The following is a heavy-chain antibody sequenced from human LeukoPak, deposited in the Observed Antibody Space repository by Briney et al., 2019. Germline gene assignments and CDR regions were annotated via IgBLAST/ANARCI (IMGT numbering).Heavy chain of an antibody. Sequence: KPSETLSLTCAVYGGSFSGYYWSWIRQPPGKGLEWIGEINHSGSTNYNPSLKSRVTISVDTSKNQFSLKLSSVTAADTAVYYCARAQDWYSSREEGDYWGQGTPVTVSS. D-gene: IGHD6-13*01. CDR1: GGSFSGYY. V-gene: IGHV4-34*01. J-gene: IGHJ4*02. CDR3: ARAQDWYSSREEGDY. CDR2: INHSGST.